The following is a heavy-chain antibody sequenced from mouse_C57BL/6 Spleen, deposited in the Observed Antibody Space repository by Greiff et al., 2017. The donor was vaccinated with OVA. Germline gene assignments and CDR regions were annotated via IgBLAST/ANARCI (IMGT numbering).Heavy chain of an antibody. D-gene: IGHD4-1*01. J-gene: IGHJ2*01. V-gene: IGHV14-2*01. CDR3: ARRTVDY. CDR1: GFNFKDYY. CDR2: IDPEDGDT. Sequence: EVQLQQSGAELVKPGASVKLSCTASGFNFKDYYMHWVKQRTEQGLEWIGRIDPEDGDTNYAPNFQGKATITADTSSNTAYLQLSSLTSEDTAVYYCARRTVDYWGQGTTLTVSS.